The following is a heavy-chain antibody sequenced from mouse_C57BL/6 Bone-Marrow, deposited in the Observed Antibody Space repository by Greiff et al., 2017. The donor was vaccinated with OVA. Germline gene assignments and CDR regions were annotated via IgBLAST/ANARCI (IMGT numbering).Heavy chain of an antibody. CDR2: IWTGGGT. CDR1: GFSLTSSA. J-gene: IGHJ4*01. D-gene: IGHD3-2*02. Sequence: VKLMESGPGLVAPSQSLSITCTVSGFSLTSSALSWVRQPPGKGLEWLGVIWTGGGTNSNSALKSRLSLSKANSKSQVFLKMNRLPTYDTARYCCARKSWTAQDYAMGYWGQGTSVTVAA. CDR3: ARKSWTAQDYAMGY. V-gene: IGHV2-9-1*01.